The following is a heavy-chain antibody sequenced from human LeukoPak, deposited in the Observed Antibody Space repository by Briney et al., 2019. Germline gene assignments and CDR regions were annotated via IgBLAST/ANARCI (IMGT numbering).Heavy chain of an antibody. CDR3: ARVYYSSSYDYWYFDL. V-gene: IGHV4-59*01. J-gene: IGHJ2*01. CDR2: KDYSGST. Sequence: SETLSLTCTVSGGSISRYYWSWIRQPPGKGLEWIGYKDYSGSTNYNRSLKSRVTISVDTSKNQFSLKLSSVTAADTAVYYCARVYYSSSYDYWYFDLWGRGTLATVSS. D-gene: IGHD6-13*01. CDR1: GGSISRYY.